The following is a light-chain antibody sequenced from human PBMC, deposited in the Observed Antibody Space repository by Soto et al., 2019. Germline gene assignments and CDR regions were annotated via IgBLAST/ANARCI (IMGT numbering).Light chain of an antibody. Sequence: QSALTQSASVSGSPGQSITTSCTGTSSDVGGYNYVSWYQQHPGKAPKLMIYDVSNRPSGVSNRFSGSKSGNTASLTISGLQAEDEADYYCSSYTSSSTLNVFGTGTKVTVL. CDR3: SSYTSSSTLNV. CDR1: SSDVGGYNY. CDR2: DVS. J-gene: IGLJ1*01. V-gene: IGLV2-14*01.